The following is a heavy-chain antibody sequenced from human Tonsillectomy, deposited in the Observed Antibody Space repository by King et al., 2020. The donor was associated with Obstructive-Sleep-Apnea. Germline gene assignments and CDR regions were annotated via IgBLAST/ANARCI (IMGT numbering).Heavy chain of an antibody. J-gene: IGHJ2*01. CDR3: ARLSAVAGYWYFDL. V-gene: IGHV4-59*08. D-gene: IGHD6-19*01. CDR2: IYYTGST. CDR1: GGSISRYY. Sequence: QRQESVPGLVKRSETLSLTCIVSGGSISRYYWSWIRQPPGKGPEWIVYIYYTGSTNNNTSLKRRVTISEDTSKNQLSLKRSSVTAADTAVYYCARLSAVAGYWYFDLWGRGTLVTVSS.